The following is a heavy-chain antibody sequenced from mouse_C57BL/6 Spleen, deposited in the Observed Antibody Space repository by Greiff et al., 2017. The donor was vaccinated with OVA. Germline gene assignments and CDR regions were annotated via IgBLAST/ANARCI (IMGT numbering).Heavy chain of an antibody. CDR2: ISSGSSTI. J-gene: IGHJ2*01. CDR3: ARGGTGTLYYFDY. V-gene: IGHV5-17*01. D-gene: IGHD4-1*01. Sequence: EVKLVESGGGLVKPGGSLKLSCAASGFTFSDYGMHWVRQAPEKGLEWVAYISSGSSTIYYADTVKGRFTISRDNAKNTLFLQMTSLRSEDTAMYYCARGGTGTLYYFDYWGQGTTLTVSS. CDR1: GFTFSDYG.